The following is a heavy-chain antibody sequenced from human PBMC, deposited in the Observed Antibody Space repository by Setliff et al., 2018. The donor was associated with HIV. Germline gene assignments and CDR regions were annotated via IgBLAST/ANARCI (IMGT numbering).Heavy chain of an antibody. CDR1: GGSFSSYA. CDR3: ATDDVAVVGTCDH. J-gene: IGHJ5*02. CDR2: IIPIFGTA. D-gene: IGHD6-13*01. Sequence: SVKVSCKASGGSFSSYAISWVRQAPGQGLEWMGGIIPIFGTAKYAQKFQGRVTITTDESTSTAYMELSRLRSEDTGVYYCATDDVAVVGTCDHWGQGTLVTVSS. V-gene: IGHV1-69*05.